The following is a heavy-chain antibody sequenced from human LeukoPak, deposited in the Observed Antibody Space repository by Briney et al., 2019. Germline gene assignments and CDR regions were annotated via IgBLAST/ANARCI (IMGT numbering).Heavy chain of an antibody. CDR1: GYTFISHG. V-gene: IGHV1-18*01. CDR2: ISAYNGNT. CDR3: ARDRTHYYESSGYYSRWEY. Sequence: ASVKVSCKASGYTFISHGISWVRQAPGQGLEWMGWISAYNGNTNYVQKFQGRVTMTTDTSTSTAYMEVRSLRSDDTAIYYCARDRTHYYESSGYYSRWEYWGQGTLVTVSS. D-gene: IGHD3-22*01. J-gene: IGHJ4*02.